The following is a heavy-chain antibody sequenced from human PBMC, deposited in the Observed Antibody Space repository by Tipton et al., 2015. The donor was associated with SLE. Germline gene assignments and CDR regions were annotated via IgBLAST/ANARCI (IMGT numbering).Heavy chain of an antibody. CDR3: ARLPDYFDH. Sequence: TLSLTCSVSGGSINVYYWSWVRQPPGKGLEWIGYVSYSGSINYNPSLQSRVTISVDTSKNQFSLKLRSVTAADTAVYYCARLPDYFDHWGQGALVTVSS. V-gene: IGHV4-59*01. J-gene: IGHJ4*02. CDR1: GGSINVYY. CDR2: VSYSGSI.